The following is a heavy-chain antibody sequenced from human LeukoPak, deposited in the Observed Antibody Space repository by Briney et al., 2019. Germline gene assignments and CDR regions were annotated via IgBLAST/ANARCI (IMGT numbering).Heavy chain of an antibody. CDR1: GGSISSGSYY. D-gene: IGHD1-26*01. Sequence: SETLSLTCTVSGGSISSGSYYWSWIRQPAGKGLEWIGRIYTSGSTNYNPSLKSRVTISVDTSKNQFSLKLSSVTAADTAVYYCASMGSYPLDFDYWGQGTLVTVSS. V-gene: IGHV4-61*02. CDR2: IYTSGST. CDR3: ASMGSYPLDFDY. J-gene: IGHJ4*02.